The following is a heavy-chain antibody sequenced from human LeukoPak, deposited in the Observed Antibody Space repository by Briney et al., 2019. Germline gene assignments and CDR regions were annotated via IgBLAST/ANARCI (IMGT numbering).Heavy chain of an antibody. CDR2: ISAYNGNT. V-gene: IGHV1-18*01. J-gene: IGHJ6*02. Sequence: ASVKVSCKASGYTFTSYGISWVRQAPGQGLEWMGWISAYNGNTNYAQKLQGRVTMTTDTSTSTAYMELRSLRSDDTAVYYCARDLSELAYYYYYGMDVWGRGTTVTVSS. CDR1: GYTFTSYG. CDR3: ARDLSELAYYYYYGMDV. D-gene: IGHD1-1*01.